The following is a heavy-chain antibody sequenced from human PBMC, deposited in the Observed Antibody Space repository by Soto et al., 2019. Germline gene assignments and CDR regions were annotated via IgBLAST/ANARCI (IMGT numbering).Heavy chain of an antibody. J-gene: IGHJ3*02. CDR3: AKGLSMVRGLFVLLPDGLDI. Sequence: PGGSLRLSCTASGFSFSSFGMHWVRQAPGKGLEWAASISYDGDKKYSADSVKGRFTVSRDNSKNTLCLQMNSLSADDTAVYYCAKGLSMVRGLFVLLPDGLDIWGQGTVVTV. CDR1: GFSFSSFG. V-gene: IGHV3-30*18. CDR2: ISYDGDKK. D-gene: IGHD3-10*01.